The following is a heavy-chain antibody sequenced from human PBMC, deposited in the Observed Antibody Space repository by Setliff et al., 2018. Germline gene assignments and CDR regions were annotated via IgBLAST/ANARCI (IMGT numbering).Heavy chain of an antibody. D-gene: IGHD2-2*01. V-gene: IGHV5-51*01. Sequence: PGESLKISCKASGYIFTNYRIGWVRQMPGKGLEWMGVIYSGDSDTRYSPSFQGQVTISADKSINTAYLQWSSLKASDTAIYYCTRHEDRNKCTSSSCYRENDAFDVWGQGAMVTVSS. CDR3: TRHEDRNKCTSSSCYRENDAFDV. J-gene: IGHJ3*01. CDR2: IYSGDSDT. CDR1: GYIFTNYR.